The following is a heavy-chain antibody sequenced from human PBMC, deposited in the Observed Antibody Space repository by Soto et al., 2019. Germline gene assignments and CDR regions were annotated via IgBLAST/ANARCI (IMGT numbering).Heavy chain of an antibody. D-gene: IGHD3-16*01. V-gene: IGHV3-23*01. J-gene: IGHJ4*02. CDR3: AKNWGVLYIIEEPFFDY. CDR1: GFTLSSYA. CDR2: ISGSGGST. Sequence: GGSLRLSCAASGFTLSSYAMSWVRQAPGKGLEWVSAISGSGGSTYYADSVKGRFTISRDNSKNTPYLQMNSLRAEDTAVYYCAKNWGVLYIIEEPFFDYWGQGTLVTVSS.